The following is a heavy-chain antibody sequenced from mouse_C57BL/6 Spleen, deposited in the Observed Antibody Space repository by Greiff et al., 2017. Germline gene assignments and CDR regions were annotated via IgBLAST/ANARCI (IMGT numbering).Heavy chain of an antibody. Sequence: VQLKESGGDLVKPGGSLKLSCAASGFTFSSYGMSWVRQTPDKRLEWVATISSGGSYTYYPDSVKGRFTISRDNAKNTLYLQMSSLKSEDTAMYYWAGHGGGYYLSWYLDVWGTGTPVTVSS. D-gene: IGHD2-3*01. V-gene: IGHV5-6*01. CDR1: GFTFSSYG. J-gene: IGHJ1*03. CDR3: AGHGGGYYLSWYLDV. CDR2: ISSGGSYT.